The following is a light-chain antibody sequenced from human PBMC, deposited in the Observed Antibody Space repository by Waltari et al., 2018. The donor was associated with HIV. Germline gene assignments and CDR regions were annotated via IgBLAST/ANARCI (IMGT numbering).Light chain of an antibody. V-gene: IGLV1-44*01. J-gene: IGLJ1*01. CDR1: SSNIGSNT. Sequence: QSVLTQPPSASGTPGQRVTIYCSGSSSNIGSNTVNCDQQLQGTAPKLLIYSNNQRPSGVPDRFSGSKSGTSASLAISGLQSEDEADYYCAAWDDSLNGLVFGTGTKVTVL. CDR2: SNN. CDR3: AAWDDSLNGLV.